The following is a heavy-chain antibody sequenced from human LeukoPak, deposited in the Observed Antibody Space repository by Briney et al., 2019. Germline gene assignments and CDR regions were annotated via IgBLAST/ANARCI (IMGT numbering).Heavy chain of an antibody. CDR3: ARDSFLAAAGGFDY. D-gene: IGHD6-13*01. CDR2: IKQDGSEK. Sequence: GGSLRLSCAASGFTFSTYWMSWVRQAPGKGLEWVANIKQDGSEKYYVDSVKGRFTVSRDNAKNSLYLQMNSLRAEDTAVYYCARDSFLAAAGGFDYWGHGTLVTVSS. V-gene: IGHV3-7*01. J-gene: IGHJ4*01. CDR1: GFTFSTYW.